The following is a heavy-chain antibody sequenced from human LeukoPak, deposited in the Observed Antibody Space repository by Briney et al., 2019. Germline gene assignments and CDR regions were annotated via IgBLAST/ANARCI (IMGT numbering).Heavy chain of an antibody. CDR1: GFTFSSYI. J-gene: IGHJ2*01. CDR3: AREPDSSGYYSWYFDL. D-gene: IGHD3-22*01. Sequence: PGGSLRLSCAPSGFTFSSYIMNWVRPAQGKGLDWVSSISSRRSYLYYAGSVKGRFTISRDNAKNSLYLQMNSLRAEDTTVYYCAREPDSSGYYSWYFDLWGRGTLVTVSS. V-gene: IGHV3-21*01. CDR2: ISSRRSYL.